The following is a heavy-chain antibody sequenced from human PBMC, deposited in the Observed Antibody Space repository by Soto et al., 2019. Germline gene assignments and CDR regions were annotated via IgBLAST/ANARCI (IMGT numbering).Heavy chain of an antibody. CDR2: IYYSGST. CDR1: GGSISSYY. Sequence: SETLSLTCTVSGGSISSYYWSWIRQPPGKGLGWIGYIYYSGSTNYNPSLKSRVTISVDTSKNQFSLKLSSVTAADTAVYYCARDRDYYGSGSYDYWGQGTLVTVSS. J-gene: IGHJ4*02. D-gene: IGHD3-10*01. CDR3: ARDRDYYGSGSYDY. V-gene: IGHV4-59*01.